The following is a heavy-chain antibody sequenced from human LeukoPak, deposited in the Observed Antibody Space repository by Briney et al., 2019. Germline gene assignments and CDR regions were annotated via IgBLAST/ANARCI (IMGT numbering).Heavy chain of an antibody. Sequence: PSETLSLTCTVSGGSISDYYWIWVRQPAGKGLEWIGRMHTSGNTNYNPSLKSRVTMSLDTSKNQFSLKLTSVTAADTAVYYCARGTMVRGVIISGRWFDPWAREPWSPSPQ. CDR3: ARGTMVRGVIISGRWFDP. J-gene: IGHJ5*02. V-gene: IGHV4-4*07. CDR2: MHTSGNT. D-gene: IGHD3-10*01. CDR1: GGSISDYY.